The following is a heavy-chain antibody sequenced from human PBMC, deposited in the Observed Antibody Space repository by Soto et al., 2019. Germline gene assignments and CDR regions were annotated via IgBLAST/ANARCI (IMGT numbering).Heavy chain of an antibody. CDR2: IIPIFGTA. Sequence: QVQLAQSGAEVKKPGSSVKVSCKAPGGTFSSYAISWVRQAPGQGLEWMGGIIPIFGTAKYAQKFQGRVTITAEESTSTGYMELSSLRSEDTAVYYCARSQGGSSSLDIYYYYYYGMDVWGQGTTVTVSS. D-gene: IGHD2-15*01. CDR3: ARSQGGSSSLDIYYYYYYGMDV. V-gene: IGHV1-69*01. J-gene: IGHJ6*02. CDR1: GGTFSSYA.